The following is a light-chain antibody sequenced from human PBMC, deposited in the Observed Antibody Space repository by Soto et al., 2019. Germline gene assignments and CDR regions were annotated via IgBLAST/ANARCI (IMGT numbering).Light chain of an antibody. Sequence: EIVLRQSQASLSVSPGESALLSYPASQSVSSYLAWYQQKPGQAPRLLIYDASNRATGIPARFSGSGSGTDFTLTISRLETEDFAVFYCQQYGTSEIIFGQGTRLEI. CDR3: QQYGTSEII. V-gene: IGKV3-11*01. CDR2: DAS. CDR1: QSVSSY. J-gene: IGKJ5*01.